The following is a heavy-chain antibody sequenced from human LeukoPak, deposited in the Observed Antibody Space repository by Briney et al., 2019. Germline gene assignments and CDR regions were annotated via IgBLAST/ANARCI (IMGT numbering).Heavy chain of an antibody. D-gene: IGHD3-3*01. J-gene: IGHJ3*02. CDR3: ARERGGYDFWSGLRPNAFDI. CDR1: GGTFSSYA. Sequence: EASVKVSCKASGGTFSSYAISWVRQAPGQGLEWMGGIIPIFGTANYAQKFQGRVTITADESTSTAYMELSSLRSEDTAVYYCARERGGYDFWSGLRPNAFDIWGQGTMVTVSS. V-gene: IGHV1-69*13. CDR2: IIPIFGTA.